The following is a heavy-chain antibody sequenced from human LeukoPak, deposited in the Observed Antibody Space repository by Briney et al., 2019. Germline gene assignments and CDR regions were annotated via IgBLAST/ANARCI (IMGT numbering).Heavy chain of an antibody. D-gene: IGHD5-12*01. Sequence: GGPLRLSCAASGFSFSGYSMNWVRQAPGKGLEWVSYITSSGSARYYADSVKGRFTISRDNAKNSLHLQMNSLRDEDTAVYYCARAYSGYVLFDYWGQGTLVTVSS. J-gene: IGHJ4*02. CDR3: ARAYSGYVLFDY. V-gene: IGHV3-48*02. CDR1: GFSFSGYS. CDR2: ITSSGSAR.